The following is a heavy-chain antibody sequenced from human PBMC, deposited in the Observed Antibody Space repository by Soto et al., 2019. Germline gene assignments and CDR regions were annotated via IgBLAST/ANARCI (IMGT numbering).Heavy chain of an antibody. CDR2: IYYSGST. J-gene: IGHJ6*02. CDR3: ARGAPTLRFLVPRGISPYGMDV. CDR1: GGSISSYY. Sequence: PSETLSLTCTVSGGSISSYYWSWIRQPPGKGLEWIGYIYYSGSTNYNPSLKSRVTISVDTSKNQFSLKLSSVTAADTAVYYCARGAPTLRFLVPRGISPYGMDVWGQGTTVTVS. V-gene: IGHV4-59*01. D-gene: IGHD3-3*01.